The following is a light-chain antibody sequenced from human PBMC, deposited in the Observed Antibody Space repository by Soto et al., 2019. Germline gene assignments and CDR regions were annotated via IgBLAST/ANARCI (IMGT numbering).Light chain of an antibody. CDR2: RAS. Sequence: EIVLTQSPGTLSLSPGERATLSCRASQTVGGSYLAWYQQKPGQAPRLLIYRASSRATGIPERFSGSGSGTGSTLTISRLEPEDVAVYCCHQDVTSPWTLGQGTTVEVE. J-gene: IGKJ1*01. CDR1: QTVGGSY. CDR3: HQDVTSPWT. V-gene: IGKV3-20*01.